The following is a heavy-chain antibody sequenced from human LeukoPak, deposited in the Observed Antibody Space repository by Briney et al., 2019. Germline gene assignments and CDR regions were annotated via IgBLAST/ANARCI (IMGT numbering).Heavy chain of an antibody. Sequence: SVKVSCKASGGTFSSYAISWVRQAPGQGLEWMGRIIPILGIANYAQKFQGRVTITADKSTSTAYMELSSLRSEDTAVYYCAIPRVNDCFDPWGQGTMVTVSS. J-gene: IGHJ5*02. CDR3: AIPRVNDCFDP. V-gene: IGHV1-69*04. CDR2: IIPILGIA. CDR1: GGTFSSYA.